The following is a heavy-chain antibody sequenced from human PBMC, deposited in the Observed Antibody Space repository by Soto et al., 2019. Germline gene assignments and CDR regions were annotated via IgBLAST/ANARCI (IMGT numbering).Heavy chain of an antibody. Sequence: GSLRLSCEAAGFTLSSHEMNWIRQTPGKRLEWIAKISGSGSTINYADSVKGRFTISRDNVKRTLHLQMDSLRVEDTGVYYCARGGVYWGRGTLVTGSS. J-gene: IGHJ1*01. CDR2: ISGSGSTI. D-gene: IGHD2-8*01. CDR1: GFTLSSHE. CDR3: ARGGVY. V-gene: IGHV3-48*03.